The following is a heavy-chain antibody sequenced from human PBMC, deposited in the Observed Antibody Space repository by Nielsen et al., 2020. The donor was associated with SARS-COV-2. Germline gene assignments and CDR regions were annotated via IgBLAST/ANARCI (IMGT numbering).Heavy chain of an antibody. CDR2: ISWNSGSI. CDR1: GFIFDDYA. V-gene: IGHV3-9*01. D-gene: IGHD3-22*01. CDR3: AKDISHYDSSGRDY. Sequence: GGSLRLSCAASGFIFDDYAMYWVRQAPGKGLEWVSGISWNSGSIGYADSVKGRFTISRDNAKNSLYLQMNSLRAEDTALYYCAKDISHYDSSGRDYWGQGTLVTVSS. J-gene: IGHJ4*02.